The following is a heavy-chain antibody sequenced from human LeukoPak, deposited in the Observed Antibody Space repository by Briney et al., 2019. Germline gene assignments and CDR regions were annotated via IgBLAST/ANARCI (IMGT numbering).Heavy chain of an antibody. CDR2: ISGSGGST. Sequence: GGSLRLSCAASRFTFSNYAMNWVRQAPGKGLEWVSGISGSGGSTYSADSVKGRFTISRDNSKNTLYLQMNSLRVEDTAVFYCARDQYDTWSRRGNFDSWGQGTLVIVSS. CDR3: ARDQYDTWSRRGNFDS. CDR1: RFTFSNYA. D-gene: IGHD3-3*01. J-gene: IGHJ4*02. V-gene: IGHV3-23*01.